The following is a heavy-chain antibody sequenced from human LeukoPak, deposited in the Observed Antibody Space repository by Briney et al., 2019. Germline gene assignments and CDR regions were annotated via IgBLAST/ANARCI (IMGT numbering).Heavy chain of an antibody. J-gene: IGHJ4*02. D-gene: IGHD4-17*01. V-gene: IGHV4-59*01. CDR2: IYYSGSI. Sequence: PSETLSLTCTVSGGSISSYYWSWIRQPPGKGLEWIGYIYYSGSINYNPSLKSRVTISVDTSRNQLSLKLSSVTAADTAVYYCARGYGETSTRWGQGTLVTVSS. CDR1: GGSISSYY. CDR3: ARGYGETSTR.